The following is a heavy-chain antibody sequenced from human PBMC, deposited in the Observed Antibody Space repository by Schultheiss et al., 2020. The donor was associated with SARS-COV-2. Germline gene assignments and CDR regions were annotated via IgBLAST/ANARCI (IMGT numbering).Heavy chain of an antibody. Sequence: ASVKVSCQASRYTFTSYTMHWVRQAPGQGLEWMGIFNPSGAGSTSYAQQFQGRVTMSRDTSTGTFYMELSSLRAEDTAVYYCAKEGAVADYFFYYSVDVWGQGTTVTVSS. V-gene: IGHV1-46*01. J-gene: IGHJ6*02. D-gene: IGHD6-19*01. CDR3: AKEGAVADYFFYYSVDV. CDR2: FNPSGAGST. CDR1: RYTFTSYT.